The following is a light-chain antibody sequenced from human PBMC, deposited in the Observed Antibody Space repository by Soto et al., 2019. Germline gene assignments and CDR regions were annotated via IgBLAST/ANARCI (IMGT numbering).Light chain of an antibody. CDR3: QKYYSAPET. J-gene: IGKJ1*01. Sequence: DIQMTQSPSSLSASVGDRVTITCRASQGIGNYLAWYQQKPGKVPKNLIYDTFMLQAGVPSRFSGSGSVTDFTLTISSLQPEYVVKDYCQKYYSAPETVGQGTKVEIK. CDR1: QGIGNY. V-gene: IGKV1-27*01. CDR2: DTF.